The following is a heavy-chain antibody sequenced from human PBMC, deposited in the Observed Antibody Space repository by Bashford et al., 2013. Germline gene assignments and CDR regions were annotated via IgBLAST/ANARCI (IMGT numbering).Heavy chain of an antibody. Sequence: ASVKVSCKASGGTFSNYAISWVRQAPGQGLEWLGWINSNSGDPVYAQNFQGRVTMTRDASMTTVYMELSSLRSDDTAVYYCARXVPSSTVGRPWGQGPWSRSPX. CDR2: INSNSGDP. D-gene: IGHD4-11*01. CDR3: ARXVPSSTVGRP. CDR1: GGTFSNYA. J-gene: IGHJ5*02. V-gene: IGHV1-2*02.